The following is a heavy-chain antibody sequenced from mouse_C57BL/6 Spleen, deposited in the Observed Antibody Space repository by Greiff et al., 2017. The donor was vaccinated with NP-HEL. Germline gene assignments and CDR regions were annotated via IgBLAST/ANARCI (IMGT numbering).Heavy chain of an antibody. J-gene: IGHJ2*01. CDR1: GFTFSSYA. D-gene: IGHD1-1*01. Sequence: EVMLVESGGGLVKPGGSLKLSCAASGFTFSSYAMSWVRQTPEKRLEWVATISDGGSYTYYPDNVKGRFTISRDNAKNNLYLQMSHLKSEDTAMYYCAREITTVVATPYFDYWGQGTTLTVSS. CDR2: ISDGGSYT. V-gene: IGHV5-4*01. CDR3: AREITTVVATPYFDY.